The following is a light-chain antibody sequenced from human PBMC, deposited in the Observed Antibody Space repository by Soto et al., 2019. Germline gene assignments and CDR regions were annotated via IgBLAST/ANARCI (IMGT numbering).Light chain of an antibody. V-gene: IGLV2-23*01. CDR3: CSYAGSYTLI. CDR2: QDT. J-gene: IGLJ2*01. CDR1: SSDVGGYNL. Sequence: QSALTQPASVSGSPGQSITISCTGTSSDVGGYNLVSWYQQHPGKAPKLIIYQDTQRPSGVSDRFSASKSGNTASLTISGLQTEDKADYYCCSYAGSYTLILGGGTKLTVL.